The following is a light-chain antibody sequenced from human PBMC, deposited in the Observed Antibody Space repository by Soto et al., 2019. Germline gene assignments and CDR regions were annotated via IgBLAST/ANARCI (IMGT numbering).Light chain of an antibody. CDR2: AVS. CDR1: SSDVGRYNF. V-gene: IGLV2-14*03. J-gene: IGLJ1*01. CDR3: SSFSSSSPQV. Sequence: QSALTQPASVSGSSGRSITISCTGTSSDVGRYNFVSWYQQHPGNAPKRLIYAVSDRPSGVSTRFSGSKSGNTASLAISGLQSEEEAVYYCSSFSSSSPQVVGTGTKVTVL.